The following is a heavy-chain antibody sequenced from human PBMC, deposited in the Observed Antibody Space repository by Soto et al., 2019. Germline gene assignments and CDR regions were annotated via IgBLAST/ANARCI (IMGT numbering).Heavy chain of an antibody. V-gene: IGHV1-69*01. D-gene: IGHD1-20*01. CDR2: IIPLFGKT. CDR1: GGTFSGYA. CDR3: ARDPRSITGTTSSEDFQH. J-gene: IGHJ1*01. Sequence: QAQLMQSGAEVKKPGSSVRVSCKASGGTFSGYAINWVRQAPGQGLEWMGGIIPLFGKTDYGQKFQDRITIGADESKGTVYMDLRGLRSEDTAVYYCARDPRSITGTTSSEDFQHWGQGTLVSVSS.